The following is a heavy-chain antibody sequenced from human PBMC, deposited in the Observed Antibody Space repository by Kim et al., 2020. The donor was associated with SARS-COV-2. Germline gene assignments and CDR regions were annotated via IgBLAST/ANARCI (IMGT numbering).Heavy chain of an antibody. CDR2: IYWDDDK. CDR3: AHRGYYGSGKYYYYMDV. D-gene: IGHD3-10*01. V-gene: IGHV2-5*02. CDR1: GFSLSTSGVG. J-gene: IGHJ6*03. Sequence: SGPTLVNPTQTLTLTCTFSGFSLSTSGVGVGWIRQPPGKALEWLALIYWDDDKRYSPSLKSRLTITKDTSKNQVVLTMTNMDPVDTATYYCAHRGYYGSGKYYYYMDVWGKGTTVTVSS.